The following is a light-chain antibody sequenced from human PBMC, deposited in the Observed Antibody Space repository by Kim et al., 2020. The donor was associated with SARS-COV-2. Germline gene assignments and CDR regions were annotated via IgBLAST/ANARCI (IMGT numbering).Light chain of an antibody. V-gene: IGKV3-20*01. CDR1: QSVSSSY. J-gene: IGKJ5*01. CDR3: QQYDSSPIT. CDR2: GAS. Sequence: SPGERATLSCRASQSVSSSYVAWYQQKAGQAPRLLIYGASSRATGIPDRFSGSGSGTDSTLTISRLEPEDFAVYYCQQYDSSPITFGQGTRLEIK.